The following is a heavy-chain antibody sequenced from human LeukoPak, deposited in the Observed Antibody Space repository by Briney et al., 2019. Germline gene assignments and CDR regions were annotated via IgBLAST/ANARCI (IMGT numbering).Heavy chain of an antibody. J-gene: IGHJ4*02. Sequence: ASVKVSCKASGYTFTGYYMHWVRQAPGQGPEWMGWINPNSGSTNYAQKFQGWVTMTRDTSISTAYMELSRLRSDDTAVYYCAREVAAAGTEYYFDYWGQGTLVTVSS. CDR3: AREVAAAGTEYYFDY. V-gene: IGHV1-2*04. D-gene: IGHD6-13*01. CDR2: INPNSGST. CDR1: GYTFTGYY.